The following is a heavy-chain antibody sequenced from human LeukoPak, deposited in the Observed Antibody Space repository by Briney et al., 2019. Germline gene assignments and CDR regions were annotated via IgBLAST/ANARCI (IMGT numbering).Heavy chain of an antibody. CDR3: ARGYIGGSYYFDY. CDR1: GGTFSSYA. J-gene: IGHJ4*02. V-gene: IGHV1-8*03. Sequence: ASVKVSCKASGGTFSSYAISWVRQATGQGLEWMGWMNPNSGNTGYAQKFQGRVTITRNTSISTAYMELSSLRSEDTAVYYCARGYIGGSYYFDYWGQGTLVTVSS. CDR2: MNPNSGNT. D-gene: IGHD1-26*01.